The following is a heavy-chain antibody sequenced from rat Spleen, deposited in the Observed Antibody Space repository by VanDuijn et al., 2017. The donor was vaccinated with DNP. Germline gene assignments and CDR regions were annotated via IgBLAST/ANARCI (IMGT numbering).Heavy chain of an antibody. CDR2: ITSNGGAT. V-gene: IGHV5-31*01. CDR1: GFTFSYYW. J-gene: IGHJ2*01. CDR3: AREGDY. Sequence: EVQLMESGGDLVQPGKSLKLSCVASGFTFSYYWMTWVRQVPGKGLEWLASITSNGGATYYLDSVKGRFTISRDDAQDTLYLQMNSLRSEDTATYYCAREGDYWGQGVMVTVSS.